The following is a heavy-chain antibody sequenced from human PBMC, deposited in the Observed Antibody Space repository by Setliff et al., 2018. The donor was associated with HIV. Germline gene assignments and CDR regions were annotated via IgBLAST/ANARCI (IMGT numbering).Heavy chain of an antibody. V-gene: IGHV3-23*01. CDR2: SGNGGII. D-gene: IGHD3-16*01. Sequence: PGGSLRLSCAASGFTFNNAWMTWVRQAPGKGLEWVSTSGNGGIIVYTDSVKGRFTMSRDNSKNTLFLVLTSLRVEDTAVYYCAAVPWGHSSLIIDHWGQGTPVTVSS. CDR3: AAVPWGHSSLIIDH. J-gene: IGHJ4*02. CDR1: GFTFNNAW.